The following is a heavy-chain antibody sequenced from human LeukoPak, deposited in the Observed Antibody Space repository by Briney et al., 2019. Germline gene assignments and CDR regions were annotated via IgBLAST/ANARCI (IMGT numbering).Heavy chain of an antibody. V-gene: IGHV3-30-3*01. J-gene: IGHJ4*02. Sequence: GGSLRLSCAASGCTFRRYAMHWVRQTPGKGLEWVAVISYDGSNKYYADSVKGRFTISRDNSRNTLYLQMNSLKFEDTAVYYCAIESYGDNYFDYWGQGTLVTVSS. CDR3: AIESYGDNYFDY. D-gene: IGHD4-17*01. CDR1: GCTFRRYA. CDR2: ISYDGSNK.